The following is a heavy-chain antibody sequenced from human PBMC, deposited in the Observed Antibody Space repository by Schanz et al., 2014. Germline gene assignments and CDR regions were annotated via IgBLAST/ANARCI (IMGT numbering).Heavy chain of an antibody. J-gene: IGHJ4*02. Sequence: EVQLVESGGGLVQPGGSLRLSCAASGFTFSTYWMHWVRQAPGKGLEWVSITYSGGSTYYADSVKGRFTISRDNSKNTLYLLMNSLRAEDTAVYYCAKHVRSLTGNDYWGQGTLVTVSS. CDR1: GFTFSTYW. CDR2: TYSGGST. CDR3: AKHVRSLTGNDY. V-gene: IGHV3-66*04. D-gene: IGHD3-9*01.